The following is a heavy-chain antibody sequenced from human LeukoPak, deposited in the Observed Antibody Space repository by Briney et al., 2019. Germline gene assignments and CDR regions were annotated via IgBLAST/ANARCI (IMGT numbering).Heavy chain of an antibody. V-gene: IGHV6-1*01. J-gene: IGHJ4*02. Sequence: KASQTLSLTCAISGDSVSSNSGAWNWIRQSPSRGLEWLGRTYYRSKWYNDFAEFVKGRITINPDTSNNQFSLQLNSVTTEDTGVYFCARGQTGSGRIFDYWGQGTLVTVSS. CDR3: ARGQTGSGRIFDY. CDR1: GDSVSSNSGA. CDR2: TYYRSKWYN. D-gene: IGHD2-15*01.